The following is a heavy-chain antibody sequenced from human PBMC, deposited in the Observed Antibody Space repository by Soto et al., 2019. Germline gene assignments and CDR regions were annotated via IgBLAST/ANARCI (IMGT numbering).Heavy chain of an antibody. CDR3: AREAYCGGDCYTNEFDY. D-gene: IGHD2-21*02. V-gene: IGHV3-33*01. CDR2: IWYDGSNK. J-gene: IGHJ4*02. Sequence: GGSLRLSCAASGFTFSSYGMHWVRQAPGKGLEWVAVIWYDGSNKYYADSVKGRFTISRDNSKNTLYLQMNSLRAEDTAVYYCAREAYCGGDCYTNEFDYWGQGTLVAVSS. CDR1: GFTFSSYG.